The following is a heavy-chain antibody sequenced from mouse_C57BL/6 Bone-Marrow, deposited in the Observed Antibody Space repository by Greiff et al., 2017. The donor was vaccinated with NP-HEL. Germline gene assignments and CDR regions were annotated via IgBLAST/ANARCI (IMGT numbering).Heavy chain of an antibody. CDR2: INPSNGAT. D-gene: IGHD3-2*02. Sequence: VQLQQPGTELVKPGASVKLSCKASGYTFTSYWMYWVKQRPGQGLDWIGNINPSNGATNYNEKFKSKDTLTVDKSSSTAYMQLSSLTSEDSAVYYCARDSGYAFDYWGQGTTLTVSS. CDR3: ARDSGYAFDY. V-gene: IGHV1-53*01. CDR1: GYTFTSYW. J-gene: IGHJ2*01.